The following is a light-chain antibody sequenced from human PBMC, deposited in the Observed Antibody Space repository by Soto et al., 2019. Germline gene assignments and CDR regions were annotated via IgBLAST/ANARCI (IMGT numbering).Light chain of an antibody. CDR1: SGDIGAYNF. Sequence: QSALTQPASVSGSPGQSITVSCTGTSGDIGAYNFVSWYQQHPGKAPKLMIYEVSNRPSGVSNRFSGSKSGNTASLTISGLQAEDDSDYYCSSYTSSDTVVFGGGTKLTVL. J-gene: IGLJ2*01. V-gene: IGLV2-14*03. CDR3: SSYTSSDTVV. CDR2: EVS.